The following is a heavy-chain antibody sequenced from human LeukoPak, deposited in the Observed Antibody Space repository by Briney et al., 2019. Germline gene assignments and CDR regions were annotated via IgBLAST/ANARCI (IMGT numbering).Heavy chain of an antibody. V-gene: IGHV3-23*01. D-gene: IGHD4-17*01. CDR1: GFTFNNYA. Sequence: TGGSLRFSCAASGFTFNNYAMNWVRQAPGKGLEWVSVITSSGSTYYADSVKGRFTISRDNSKNTLYLQMNSLRAEDTAIYYCAKDLYGDYDFDCWGRGTLVTVSS. J-gene: IGHJ4*02. CDR3: AKDLYGDYDFDC. CDR2: ITSSGST.